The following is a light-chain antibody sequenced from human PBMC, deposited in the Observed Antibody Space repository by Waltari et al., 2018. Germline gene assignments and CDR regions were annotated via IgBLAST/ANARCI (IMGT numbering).Light chain of an antibody. J-gene: IGKJ2*01. V-gene: IGKV4-1*01. CDR1: SVLDTSKIKNF. CDR3: QQYYAAPYT. CDR2: WAS. Sequence: SVLDTSKIKNFLAWYHLKPGQSPKLLIYWASTRESGVPDRFSASVSGTDFTLTISSLQAEDVAIYSCQQYYAAPYTFGQGTKVEIK.